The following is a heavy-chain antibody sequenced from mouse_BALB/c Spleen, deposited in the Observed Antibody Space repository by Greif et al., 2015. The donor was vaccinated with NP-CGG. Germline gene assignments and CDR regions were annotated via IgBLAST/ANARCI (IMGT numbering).Heavy chain of an antibody. CDR1: GYSITSDYA. Sequence: VQLQQSGPGLVKPSQSLSLTCTVTGYSITSDYAWNWIRQLPGNKLEWMGYISYIGSTSYNPSLKSRISITRDTSKSQFFLQLNSVTTEDTATYYCARRGLLRDAMDYWGQGTSVTVSS. J-gene: IGHJ4*01. CDR3: ARRGLLRDAMDY. D-gene: IGHD1-1*01. V-gene: IGHV3-2*02. CDR2: ISYIGST.